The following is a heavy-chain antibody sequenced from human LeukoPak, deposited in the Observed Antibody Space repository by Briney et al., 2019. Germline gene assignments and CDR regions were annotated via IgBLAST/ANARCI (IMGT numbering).Heavy chain of an antibody. Sequence: SVKVSCKASGGTFSSDPITWVRQVPGQGLEWMGGTIPFLSATSYAQRFQGRVSITTDESTSTAYMELSSLRSEDTAVYYCARDKNLGDCRSRSCYGVWPFDIWGQGTMVAVSS. D-gene: IGHD2-2*01. J-gene: IGHJ3*02. CDR2: TIPFLSAT. CDR1: GGTFSSDP. V-gene: IGHV1-69*05. CDR3: ARDKNLGDCRSRSCYGVWPFDI.